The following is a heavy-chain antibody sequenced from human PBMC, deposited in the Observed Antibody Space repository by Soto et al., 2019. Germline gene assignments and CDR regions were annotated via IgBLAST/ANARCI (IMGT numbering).Heavy chain of an antibody. V-gene: IGHV4-30-4*01. CDR3: GRHGNYDIGWFDP. D-gene: IGHD3-9*01. J-gene: IGHJ5*02. Sequence: QVQLQESGPGLVKPSQTLSLTCTVSGASISSGDDYWSWIRQPPGKGLEWIGYTHYSGSVNYNPSLKSRVTISADASRRHVALILKSVTAADTAVYYCGRHGNYDIGWFDPWGQGILVTVSS. CDR1: GASISSGDDY. CDR2: THYSGSV.